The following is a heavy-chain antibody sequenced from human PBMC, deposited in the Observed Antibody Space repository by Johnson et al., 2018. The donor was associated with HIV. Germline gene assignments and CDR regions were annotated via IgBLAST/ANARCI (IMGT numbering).Heavy chain of an antibody. D-gene: IGHD3-22*01. CDR1: GFTFTSYP. CDR2: ISFDGSNK. J-gene: IGHJ3*02. CDR3: ARQQYYDSSGQGGGLDI. Sequence: VHLVESGGGVVQPGRSLRLSCAASGFTFTSYPMHWVRQAPGKGLEWVAVISFDGSNKYYADSVKGRFTISRDNAKNSLYMEMKNLRAEDTALYYCARQQYYDSSGQGGGLDIWGQGTMVTVSS. V-gene: IGHV3-30-3*01.